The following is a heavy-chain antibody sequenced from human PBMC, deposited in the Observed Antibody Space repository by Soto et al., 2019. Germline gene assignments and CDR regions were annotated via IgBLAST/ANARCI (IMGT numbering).Heavy chain of an antibody. J-gene: IGHJ6*02. V-gene: IGHV5-51*01. CDR1: GYSFTSYW. CDR2: IYPGDSDT. Sequence: GESLKVSCKGSGYSFTSYWIGWVRQMPGKGLEWMGIIYPGDSDTRYSPSFQGQVTISADKSISTAYLQWSSLKASDTAMYYCARRGVPTPYYYYSGMDVWGQGTTVTASS. CDR3: ARRGVPTPYYYYSGMDV. D-gene: IGHD2-2*01.